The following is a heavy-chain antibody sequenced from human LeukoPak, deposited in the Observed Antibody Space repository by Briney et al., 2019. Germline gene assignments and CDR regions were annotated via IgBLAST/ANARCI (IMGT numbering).Heavy chain of an antibody. CDR2: IYGDGTT. D-gene: IGHD3-10*01. CDR1: GFTVSNDY. CDR3: ARDRAGAQSWVALDP. Sequence: GGSLRLSCAASGFTVSNDYMAWVRQAPGRGLEWVSLIYGDGTTFYTDSVKGRFTISRDNFKNALYLQMSSLRPEDTALYHCARDRAGAQSWVALDPWGEGTPVTVSS. V-gene: IGHV3-66*02. J-gene: IGHJ5*02.